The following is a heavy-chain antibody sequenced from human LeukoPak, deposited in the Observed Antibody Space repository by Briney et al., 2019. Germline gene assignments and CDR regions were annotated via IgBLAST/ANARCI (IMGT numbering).Heavy chain of an antibody. Sequence: GRSLRLSCAASGFTFDDYAMHWVRQAPGKGLEWVSGISWNSGSIGYADSVKGRFTISRDNAKNSLYLQMNSLRAEDTALYYCAKDAVSYYYDSSGYIDYWGQGTLVTVSS. J-gene: IGHJ4*02. V-gene: IGHV3-9*01. CDR1: GFTFDDYA. CDR2: ISWNSGSI. D-gene: IGHD3-22*01. CDR3: AKDAVSYYYDSSGYIDY.